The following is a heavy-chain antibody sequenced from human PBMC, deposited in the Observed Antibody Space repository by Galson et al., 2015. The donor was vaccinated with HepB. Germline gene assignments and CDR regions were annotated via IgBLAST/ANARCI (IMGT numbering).Heavy chain of an antibody. CDR2: IWYDGSNK. J-gene: IGHJ5*01. CDR3: ARDRRLERPNWFDP. Sequence: SLRLSCAASGFTFSSYGMHWVRQAPGKGLEWVAIIWYDGSNKYYADSVKGRFTISRDNSKNTLYLQMNSLRAEDAAVYYCARDRRLERPNWFDPWVQGTLVTVSS. D-gene: IGHD1-1*01. CDR1: GFTFSSYG. V-gene: IGHV3-33*01.